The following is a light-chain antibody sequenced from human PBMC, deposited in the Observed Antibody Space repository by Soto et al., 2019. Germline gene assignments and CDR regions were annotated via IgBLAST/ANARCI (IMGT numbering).Light chain of an antibody. CDR3: QQYNNWLWT. CDR2: GAS. CDR1: QSVTSN. Sequence: EIMLTQSPGTLSLSPWEGATLSCRASQSVTSNYLAWYQLKPGQPPRLLIYGASTRATGIPARFSGSGSGTEFTLTISSLQSEDFAVYYCQQYNNWLWTFGQGTKVDIK. J-gene: IGKJ1*01. V-gene: IGKV3-15*01.